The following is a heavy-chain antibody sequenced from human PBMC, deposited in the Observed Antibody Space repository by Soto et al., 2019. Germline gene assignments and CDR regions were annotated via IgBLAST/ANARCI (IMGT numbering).Heavy chain of an antibody. D-gene: IGHD1-1*01. V-gene: IGHV3-21*01. J-gene: IGHJ4*02. Sequence: GGSLRLSCLASGFSFNSFNMNCILRAPGRGLEWVASITVSGDNIYYGDSVQGRFTISRDNSKRSVFLDLNSLRVEDTAVYYCARDLGLLQSLFDYWGQGTLVTVSS. CDR3: ARDLGLLQSLFDY. CDR2: ITVSGDNI. CDR1: GFSFNSFN.